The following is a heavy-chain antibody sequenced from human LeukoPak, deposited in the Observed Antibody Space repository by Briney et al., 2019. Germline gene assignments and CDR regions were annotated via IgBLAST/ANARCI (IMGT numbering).Heavy chain of an antibody. CDR3: ARPRLEYCSGGSCFDAFDI. D-gene: IGHD2-15*01. CDR1: GFTFSSYA. J-gene: IGHJ3*02. Sequence: GWSLRLSCAASGFTFSSYAMNWVRQAPGKGLEWVSAISGSGSTTYYADSVEGRFTISRDNSKNTLFLQMNSLTAEDTAIYSCARPRLEYCSGGSCFDAFDIWGQGTMVTVSS. CDR2: ISGSGSTT. V-gene: IGHV3-23*01.